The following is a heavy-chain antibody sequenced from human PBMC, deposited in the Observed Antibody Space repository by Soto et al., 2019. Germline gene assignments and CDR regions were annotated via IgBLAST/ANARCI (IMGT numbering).Heavy chain of an antibody. CDR3: ARVQAGSGWYYFDY. V-gene: IGHV4-4*02. CDR1: GGSISSSNW. D-gene: IGHD6-19*01. J-gene: IGHJ4*02. Sequence: SETLSLTCAVSGGSISSSNWWSWVRQPPGKGLEWIGEIYHSGSTNYNPSLKSRVTISVDKSKNQFSLKLSSVTAADMAVYYCARVQAGSGWYYFDYWGQGTLVTVSS. CDR2: IYHSGST.